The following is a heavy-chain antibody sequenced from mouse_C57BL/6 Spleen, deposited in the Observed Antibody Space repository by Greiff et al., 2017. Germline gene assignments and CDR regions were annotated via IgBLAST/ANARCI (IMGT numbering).Heavy chain of an antibody. D-gene: IGHD2-14*01. CDR3: AYRKGAMDY. CDR1: GFTFSDYG. CDR2: ISSGSSTI. Sequence: EVKLVESGGGLVKPGGSLKLSCAASGFTFSDYGMHWVRQAPEKGLEWVAYISSGSSTIYYADTVKGRFTISRDNAKNTLYLQMTSLRSEDKAMYYCAYRKGAMDYWGQGTSVTVSS. V-gene: IGHV5-17*01. J-gene: IGHJ4*01.